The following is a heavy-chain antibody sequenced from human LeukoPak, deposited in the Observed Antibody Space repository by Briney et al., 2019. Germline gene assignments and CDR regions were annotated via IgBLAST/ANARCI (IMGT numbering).Heavy chain of an antibody. V-gene: IGHV3-30*18. CDR2: ISYDGSNK. CDR1: GFTFSSYG. D-gene: IGHD3-16*01. CDR3: AKDLGIRYYYGMDV. Sequence: GGSLRLSCAASGFTFSSYGMHWVRQAPGKGLEWVAAISYDGSNKYYADSVKGRFTISRDNSKNTLYLQMNSLRAEDTAVYYCAKDLGIRYYYGMDVWGQGTTVTVSS. J-gene: IGHJ6*02.